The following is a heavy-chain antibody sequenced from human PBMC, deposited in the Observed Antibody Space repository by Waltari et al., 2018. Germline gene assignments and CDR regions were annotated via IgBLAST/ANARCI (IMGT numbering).Heavy chain of an antibody. V-gene: IGHV4-38-2*01. CDR3: ATATTAHFDF. Sequence: QVQLQESGPGLVKPSETLSLTCAVSGFPIPSGYYWHWIRQPPGKGLEWVGTIYYSGTTYYTPSLQSRVSISVDTSKNEFSLTLTSVTAADTAVYYCATATTAHFDFWGQGSLVTVSS. CDR2: IYYSGTT. D-gene: IGHD4-17*01. J-gene: IGHJ4*02. CDR1: GFPIPSGYY.